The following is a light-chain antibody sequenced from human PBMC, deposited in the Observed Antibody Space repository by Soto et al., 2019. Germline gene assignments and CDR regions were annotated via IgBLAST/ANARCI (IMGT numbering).Light chain of an antibody. J-gene: IGKJ1*01. V-gene: IGKV3-20*01. CDR3: QKYGSSPTGP. CDR2: GAS. Sequence: ESVLTQSPGTLSLSPGERATLSCRASQSVSSNYLAWYQQKPGQAPRLLIYGASTRATGIPDRFSGSGSGTDFTLTISRLEPEDSAAYYCQKYGSSPTGPFGQGTKVDIK. CDR1: QSVSSNY.